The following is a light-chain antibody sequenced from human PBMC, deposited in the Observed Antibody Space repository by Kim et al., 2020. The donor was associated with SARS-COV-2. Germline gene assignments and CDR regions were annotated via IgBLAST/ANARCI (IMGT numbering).Light chain of an antibody. V-gene: IGLV2-23*02. Sequence: QSITITCTGTSSDVGSYNVVSWYQQHPGKAPKLMIYEVSKRPSGVSNRFSGSKSGNTASLTISGLQAEDEADYYCCSYAGSSTSVVFGGGTQLTVL. CDR1: SSDVGSYNV. CDR2: EVS. CDR3: CSYAGSSTSVV. J-gene: IGLJ2*01.